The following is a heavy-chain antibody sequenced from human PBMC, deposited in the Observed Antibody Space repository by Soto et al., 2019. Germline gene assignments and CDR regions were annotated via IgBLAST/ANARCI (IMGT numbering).Heavy chain of an antibody. CDR1: GYTFTSYG. J-gene: IGHJ5*02. V-gene: IGHV1-18*04. Sequence: ASVKVSCKASGYTFTSYGISWVRQAPGQGLEWMGWISAYNGNTNYAQKLQGRVTMTTDTSTSTAYMELRSLRSDDTAVYYCARDTYSSGWYGRFDPWGPGTLVTVSS. CDR3: ARDTYSSGWYGRFDP. D-gene: IGHD6-19*01. CDR2: ISAYNGNT.